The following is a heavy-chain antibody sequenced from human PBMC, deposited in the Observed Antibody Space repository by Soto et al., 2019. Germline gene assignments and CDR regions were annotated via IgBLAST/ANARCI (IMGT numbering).Heavy chain of an antibody. CDR1: GGSISSGGYY. V-gene: IGHV4-31*03. Sequence: KASETLSLTCSVSGGSISSGGYYWSWIRQHPGKGLEWIGYIYYSGSTYYNPSLKSRVTISVDTSKNQFSLKLSSVTAADTAVYYCARDERGAAAGPFDPWGQGTLVTVSS. D-gene: IGHD6-13*01. J-gene: IGHJ5*02. CDR3: ARDERGAAAGPFDP. CDR2: IYYSGST.